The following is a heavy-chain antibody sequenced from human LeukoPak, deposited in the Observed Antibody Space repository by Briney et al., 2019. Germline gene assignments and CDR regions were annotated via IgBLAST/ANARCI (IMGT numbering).Heavy chain of an antibody. J-gene: IGHJ6*03. CDR1: GYTFTSYA. V-gene: IGHV1-46*01. CDR3: ARGPSITMVRGGQWYYYMDV. D-gene: IGHD3-10*01. CDR2: INPSGGST. Sequence: VASVKVSCKASGYTFTSYAMNWVRQAPGQGLEWMGLINPSGGSTNYAQKFQGRVTMTRDTSTSTVYMELSSLRSEDTAVYYCARGPSITMVRGGQWYYYMDVWGKGTTVTISS.